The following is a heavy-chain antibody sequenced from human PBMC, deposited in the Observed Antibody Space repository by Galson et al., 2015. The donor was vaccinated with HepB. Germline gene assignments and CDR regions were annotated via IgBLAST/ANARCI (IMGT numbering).Heavy chain of an antibody. D-gene: IGHD2-2*01. J-gene: IGHJ6*02. CDR3: ARGLVPAATSVWFHHGMDV. CDR2: IYDSGST. CDR1: GGSISSYY. V-gene: IGHV4-4*07. Sequence: SETLSLTCSVSGGSISSYYWSWVRQPAGKGLEWIGRIYDSGSTNYNPSLKSRVTMSVDTSKNQFSLKLTSVTAADTALYYCARGLVPAATSVWFHHGMDVWGQGTTVTVSS.